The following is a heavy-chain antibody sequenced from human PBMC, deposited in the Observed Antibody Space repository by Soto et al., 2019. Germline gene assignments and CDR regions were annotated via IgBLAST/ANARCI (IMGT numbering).Heavy chain of an antibody. D-gene: IGHD3-3*01. V-gene: IGHV3-11*01. CDR2: ISSSGSTI. Sequence: GGSLRLSCAASGFTFSDYYMSWIRQAPGKGLEWVSYISSSGSTIYYADSVKGRFTISRDNAKNSLYLQMNSLRAEDTAVYYCARSRDDFWSGYDYYYYMDVWGKGTTVTVSS. J-gene: IGHJ6*03. CDR3: ARSRDDFWSGYDYYYYMDV. CDR1: GFTFSDYY.